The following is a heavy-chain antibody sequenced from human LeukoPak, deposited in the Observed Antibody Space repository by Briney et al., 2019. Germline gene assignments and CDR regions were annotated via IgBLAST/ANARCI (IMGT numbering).Heavy chain of an antibody. D-gene: IGHD6-25*01. V-gene: IGHV1-2*02. J-gene: IGHJ4*02. CDR3: ARDGAAADSVYFDY. Sequence: ATVKVSCKASGYTFIGYYMHWVRRAPGQGLEWMGWINPNSGGTNYAQKFQGRVTMTRDTSISTAYMELSRLRSDDTAVYYCARDGAAADSVYFDYWGQGTLFTVSS. CDR2: INPNSGGT. CDR1: GYTFIGYY.